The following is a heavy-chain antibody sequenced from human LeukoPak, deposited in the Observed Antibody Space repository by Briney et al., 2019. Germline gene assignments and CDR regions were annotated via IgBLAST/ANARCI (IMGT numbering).Heavy chain of an antibody. D-gene: IGHD5-24*01. V-gene: IGHV3-48*03. CDR3: ARGLEMATITGVFYLDY. Sequence: PGGSLRLSCAASGFTFSTYEMTWVRQSPGKGLEWVSYISSSGSTIYYADSVKGRFTISRDNARNSLYLQMNSLRAEDTALYYCARGLEMATITGVFYLDYWGQGTLVTVSS. CDR2: ISSSGSTI. CDR1: GFTFSTYE. J-gene: IGHJ4*02.